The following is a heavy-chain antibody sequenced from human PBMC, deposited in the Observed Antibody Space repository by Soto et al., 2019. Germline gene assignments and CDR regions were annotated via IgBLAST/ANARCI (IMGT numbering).Heavy chain of an antibody. J-gene: IGHJ6*02. D-gene: IGHD2-15*01. V-gene: IGHV3-33*01. CDR2: IWYDGSNK. Sequence: QVQLVESGGGVVQPGGSLRLSCTTSGFTFDTYGMHWVRQAPGKGLEWVAIIWYDGSNKYYADSVKGRFTISRDNSKNTLYLQMNSLRAEDTAVYDCARADCTGAYCYSWPFNYGVDVWGQGTTVTVSS. CDR1: GFTFDTYG. CDR3: ARADCTGAYCYSWPFNYGVDV.